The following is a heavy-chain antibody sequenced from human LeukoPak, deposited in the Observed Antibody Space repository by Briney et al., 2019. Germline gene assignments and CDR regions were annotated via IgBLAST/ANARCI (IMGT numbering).Heavy chain of an antibody. CDR3: AREDYGDSYYCDE. Sequence: VASVKVSCKSSGYTFTSYYMHWVRQAPGQGLEWMGIINPSGGSTSYAQKFQGRVTMTTDTSTSTVYIELSSLRSEDTAASYCAREDYGDSYYCDELGQASLVTVSS. V-gene: IGHV1-46*01. D-gene: IGHD4-17*01. CDR2: INPSGGST. J-gene: IGHJ4*02. CDR1: GYTFTSYY.